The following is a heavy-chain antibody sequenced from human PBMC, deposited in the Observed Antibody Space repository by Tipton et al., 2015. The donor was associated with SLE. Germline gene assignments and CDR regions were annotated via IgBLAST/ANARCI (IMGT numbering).Heavy chain of an antibody. CDR2: IYFNGST. CDR1: AGSISTSSYY. J-gene: IGHJ4*02. D-gene: IGHD6-13*01. V-gene: IGHV4-39*07. Sequence: TLSLTCTVSAGSISTSSYYWGWIRQPPGKGLEWIGIIYFNGSTHYNSSLKSRVSISVDKPKNQFSLKLSSVTAADTAVYYCARFIAAAGILYWGQGTLVTVSS. CDR3: ARFIAAAGILY.